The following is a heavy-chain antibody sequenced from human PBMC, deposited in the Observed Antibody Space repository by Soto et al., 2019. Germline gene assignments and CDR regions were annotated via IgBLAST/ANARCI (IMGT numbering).Heavy chain of an antibody. CDR3: ARVPLAYCGGDCYSTDY. CDR1: GFTFSSYS. V-gene: IGHV3-21*01. CDR2: ISSSSSYI. D-gene: IGHD2-21*02. Sequence: GGSLRLSCAASGFTFSSYSMNWVRQAPGKGLEWVSSISSSSSYIYYADSVKGRFTISRDNAKNSLYLQMNSLRAEDTAVYYCARVPLAYCGGDCYSTDYWGQGTLVTVSS. J-gene: IGHJ4*02.